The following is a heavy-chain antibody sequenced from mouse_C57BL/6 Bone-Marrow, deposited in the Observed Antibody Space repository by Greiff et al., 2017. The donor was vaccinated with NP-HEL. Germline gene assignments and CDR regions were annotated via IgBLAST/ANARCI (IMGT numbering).Heavy chain of an antibody. V-gene: IGHV3-6*01. CDR3: ARRNGRGDY. J-gene: IGHJ2*01. CDR2: ISYDGSN. CDR1: GYSITSGYY. D-gene: IGHD1-1*01. Sequence: EVQLQESGPGLVKPSQSLSLTCSVTGYSITSGYYWNWIRQFPGNKLEWMGYISYDGSNNYNPSLKNRISITRDTSKNQFFLKLNSVTTEDTATYYCARRNGRGDYWGQGTTLTVSS.